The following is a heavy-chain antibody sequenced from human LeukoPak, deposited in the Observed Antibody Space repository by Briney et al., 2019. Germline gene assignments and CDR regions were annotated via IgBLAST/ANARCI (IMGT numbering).Heavy chain of an antibody. CDR3: ARGYCSSTSCYGGYNWCDP. D-gene: IGHD2-2*01. CDR1: GGTFSSYA. J-gene: IGHJ5*02. Sequence: GSSVKVSCKASGGTFSSYAISWVRQAPGQGLEWMGGIIPIFGTANYAQKFQGRVTITADESTSTAYMELSSLRSEDTAVYYCARGYCSSTSCYGGYNWCDPWGQGTLVTVSS. V-gene: IGHV1-69*01. CDR2: IIPIFGTA.